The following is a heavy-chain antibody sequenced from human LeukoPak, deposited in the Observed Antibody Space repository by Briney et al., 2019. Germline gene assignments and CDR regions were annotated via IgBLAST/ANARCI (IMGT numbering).Heavy chain of an antibody. CDR1: GYTFTSYG. CDR3: ARPITMIVVDHAFDI. D-gene: IGHD3-22*01. CDR2: ISAYNGIT. V-gene: IGHV1-18*01. Sequence: ASVKVSCKASGYTFTSYGISWVRQAPGQGLEWMGWISAYNGITNYAQKLQGRVTMTTDTSTSTAYMELRSLRSDDTAVYYCARPITMIVVDHAFDIWGQGTMVTVSS. J-gene: IGHJ3*02.